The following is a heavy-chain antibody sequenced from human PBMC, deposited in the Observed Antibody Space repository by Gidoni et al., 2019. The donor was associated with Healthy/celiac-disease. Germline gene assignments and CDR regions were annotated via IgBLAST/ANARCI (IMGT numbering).Heavy chain of an antibody. CDR1: GFTFSSYW. CDR3: ARAFLPRIAAAPGDY. Sequence: EVQLVESGGGLVEPGGSLRLSCSASGFTFSSYWMHWVRQAPGKGLVWVSRINSDGSSTSYADSVKGRFTISRDNAKNTLYLQMNSLRAEDTAVYYCARAFLPRIAAAPGDYWGQGTLVTVSS. V-gene: IGHV3-74*01. D-gene: IGHD6-13*01. CDR2: INSDGSST. J-gene: IGHJ4*02.